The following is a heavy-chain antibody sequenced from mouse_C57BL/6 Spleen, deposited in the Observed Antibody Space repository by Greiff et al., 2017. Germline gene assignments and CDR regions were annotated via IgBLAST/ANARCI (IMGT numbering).Heavy chain of an antibody. Sequence: EVKLMESGGGLVQPGGSLKLSCAASGFTFSDYYMYWVRQTPEKRLEWVAYISNGGGSTYYPDTVKGRFTISRDNAKNTLYLQMSRLKSEDTAMYYCARHDGSGWFAYWGQGTLVTVSA. CDR3: ARHDGSGWFAY. CDR2: ISNGGGST. D-gene: IGHD2-3*01. CDR1: GFTFSDYY. J-gene: IGHJ3*01. V-gene: IGHV5-12*01.